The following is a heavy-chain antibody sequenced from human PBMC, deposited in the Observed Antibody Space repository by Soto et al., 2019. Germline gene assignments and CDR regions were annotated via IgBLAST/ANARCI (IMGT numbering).Heavy chain of an antibody. V-gene: IGHV3-11*01. J-gene: IGHJ4*02. D-gene: IGHD2-15*01. CDR1: VFTFSDYY. CDR2: ISSSGSTI. Sequence: VGSLRLSCASSVFTFSDYYMSCIRHSPGKWLEWVSYISSSGSTIYYADSVKGRFTISRDNAKNSLYLQMNSLRAEDTAVYYCARGSTVVVVAIQEYFDYWGQGTLVTVSS. CDR3: ARGSTVVVVAIQEYFDY.